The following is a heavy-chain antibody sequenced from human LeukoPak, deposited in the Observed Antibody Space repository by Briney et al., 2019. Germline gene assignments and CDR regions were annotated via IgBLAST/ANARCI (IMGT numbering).Heavy chain of an antibody. D-gene: IGHD1-26*01. J-gene: IGHJ6*02. CDR2: VYYSGRT. CDR3: ARTFSESYYYYGMDV. CDR1: GGSISSYY. V-gene: IGHV4-59*01. Sequence: NPSETLSLTCTLSGGSISSYYWSWIRQPPGKGLEWIGYVYYSGRTNYNPSLKSRVTISVDTSKNQFSLKLSSVTAADTAVYYCARTFSESYYYYGMDVWGQGTTVTVSS.